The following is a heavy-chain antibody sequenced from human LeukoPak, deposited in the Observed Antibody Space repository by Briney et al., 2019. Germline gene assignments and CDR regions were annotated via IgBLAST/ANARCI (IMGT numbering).Heavy chain of an antibody. CDR1: GVSITSEIW. D-gene: IGHD2-15*01. J-gene: IGHJ6*02. CDR3: AREGYCSGGSCYVGYYGMDV. Sequence: SETLSLTCTVSGVSITSEIWWSWVRQPPGKGLEWIGEIHHGGTTAFKPSLKSRVSMSVDTSKNHFSLKLSSVTAADTAVYYCAREGYCSGGSCYVGYYGMDVWGQGTTVTVSS. V-gene: IGHV4-4*02. CDR2: IHHGGTT.